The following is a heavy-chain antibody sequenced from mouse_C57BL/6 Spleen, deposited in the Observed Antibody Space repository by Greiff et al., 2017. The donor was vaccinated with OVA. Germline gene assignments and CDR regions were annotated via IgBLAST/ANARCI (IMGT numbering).Heavy chain of an antibody. CDR3: ARVYYGNYPYYFDY. CDR2: ISDGGSYT. CDR1: GFTFSSYA. V-gene: IGHV5-4*03. Sequence: DVKLVESGGGLVKPGGSLKLSCAASGFTFSSYAMSWVRQTPEKRLEWVATISDGGSYTYYPDNVKGRITISRDNAKNNLYLQMSQLKSEDTAMYYCARVYYGNYPYYFDYWGQGTTLTVSS. J-gene: IGHJ2*01. D-gene: IGHD2-1*01.